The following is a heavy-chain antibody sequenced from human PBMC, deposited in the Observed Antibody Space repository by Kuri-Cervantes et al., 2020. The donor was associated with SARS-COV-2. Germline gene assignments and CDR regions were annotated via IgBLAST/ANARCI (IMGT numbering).Heavy chain of an antibody. Sequence: GESLKISCAASGFTFSSYAMSWVRQAPGKGLEWVSTISGSGGNTYYADSVKGRFTISRDNAKNSLYLQMNSLRVEDTAVYYCARVAGEGPIYYYYMDVWGKGTTVTVSS. CDR1: GFTFSSYA. CDR3: ARVAGEGPIYYYYMDV. J-gene: IGHJ6*03. D-gene: IGHD2-21*01. V-gene: IGHV3-23*01. CDR2: ISGSGGNT.